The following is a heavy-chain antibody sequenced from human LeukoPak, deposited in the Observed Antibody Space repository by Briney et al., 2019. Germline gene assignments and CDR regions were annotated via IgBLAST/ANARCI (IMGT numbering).Heavy chain of an antibody. Sequence: PSETLSLTCTVSGGSISSYYWSWIRQPPGKGLEWIGYIYYSGSTNYNPSLKSRVTISVDTSKNQFSLKLSSVTAADTAVYYCARPHLSAFDLWGQGTMVTVSS. CDR3: ARPHLSAFDL. CDR2: IYYSGST. CDR1: GGSISSYY. J-gene: IGHJ3*01. D-gene: IGHD2/OR15-2a*01. V-gene: IGHV4-59*08.